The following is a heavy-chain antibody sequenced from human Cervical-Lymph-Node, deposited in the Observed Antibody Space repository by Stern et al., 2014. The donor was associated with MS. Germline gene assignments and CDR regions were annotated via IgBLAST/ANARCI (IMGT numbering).Heavy chain of an antibody. CDR3: ARDRIAARLWFDP. D-gene: IGHD6-6*01. CDR2: IKPSGGST. J-gene: IGHJ5*02. CDR1: GYTFTSYY. V-gene: IGHV1-46*01. Sequence: QVQLVESGAEVKKPGASVKVSCKASGYTFTSYYMHWVRQAPGQGLEWMGIIKPSGGSTSYAQKFQGRVTMTKDTSTSTVYMELSSLRSEDTAVYYCARDRIAARLWFDPWGQGTLVTVSS.